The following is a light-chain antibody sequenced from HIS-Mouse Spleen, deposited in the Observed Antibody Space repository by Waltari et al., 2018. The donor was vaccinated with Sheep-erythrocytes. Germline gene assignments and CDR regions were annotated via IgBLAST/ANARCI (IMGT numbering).Light chain of an antibody. V-gene: IGLV2-11*01. CDR1: SSDVGGYNY. Sequence: QSALTQPRSVSGSPGQSVTISCTGTSSDVGGYNYVSWYQQHPGKAPTLMLYYVSKRPSGGPDRFSGSKSGNTASLTISGLQAEDEADYYCCSYAGSYTYVFGTGTKVTVL. CDR2: YVS. CDR3: CSYAGSYTYV. J-gene: IGLJ1*01.